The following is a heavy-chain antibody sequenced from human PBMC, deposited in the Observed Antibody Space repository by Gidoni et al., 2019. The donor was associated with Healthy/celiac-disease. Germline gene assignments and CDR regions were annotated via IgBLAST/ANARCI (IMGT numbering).Heavy chain of an antibody. D-gene: IGHD6-6*01. CDR2: IYHSGST. V-gene: IGHV4-38-2*02. CDR3: ARDEGTSPSYYYYYGMDV. J-gene: IGHJ6*02. Sequence: QVQLQESGPGLVKPSETLSITCAVSDDSISSGSYWGWIRQPPGKGLEWIGSIYHSGSTYHNPSLKSRFTISVDTSKHQFSLKLSSVTAADTAVYYCARDEGTSPSYYYYYGMDVWGQGTTVTVSS. CDR1: DDSISSGSY.